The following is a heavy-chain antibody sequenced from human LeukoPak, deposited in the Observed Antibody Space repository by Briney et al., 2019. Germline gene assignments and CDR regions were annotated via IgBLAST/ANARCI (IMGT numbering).Heavy chain of an antibody. CDR2: INPHTGAT. V-gene: IGHV1-2*02. D-gene: IGHD4-11*01. Sequence: ASVKVSCKASGYRFTGYHIHWVRQAPGQGLEWMGWINPHTGATNYAQKFQGRVTMTRGTSVSTASMELNRLKSDDTAVYYCARDGFRVTTTFTYYYYYYMDVWGEGTTVTVSS. J-gene: IGHJ6*03. CDR3: ARDGFRVTTTFTYYYYYYMDV. CDR1: GYRFTGYH.